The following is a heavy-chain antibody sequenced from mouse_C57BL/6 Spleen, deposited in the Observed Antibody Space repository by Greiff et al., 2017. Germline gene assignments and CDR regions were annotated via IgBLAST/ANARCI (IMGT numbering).Heavy chain of an antibody. CDR3: ARERGVDY. CDR1: GYAFSSSW. J-gene: IGHJ2*01. Sequence: VQLQQSGPELVKPGASVKISCKASGYAFSSSWMNWVKQRPGKGLEWIGRIYPGDGDTNYNGKFKGKATLTADKSSSTAYMQLSSLTSEDSAVYFCARERGVDYWGQGTTLTVSA. V-gene: IGHV1-82*01. CDR2: IYPGDGDT.